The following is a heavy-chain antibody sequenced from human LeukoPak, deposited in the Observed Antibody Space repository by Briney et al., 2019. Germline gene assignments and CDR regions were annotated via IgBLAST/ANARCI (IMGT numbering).Heavy chain of an antibody. CDR2: IYYTGDS. Sequence: PSETLSLTCTVSGASLFGSYWSWLRQPPGKGLEWIGYIYYTGDSNYNPSLKSRATISLDTSRSQFSLMLSSVTAADTAIYYCARHSFARPFDPWGQGTLVTVSS. CDR1: GASLFGSY. D-gene: IGHD6-6*01. J-gene: IGHJ5*02. V-gene: IGHV4-59*08. CDR3: ARHSFARPFDP.